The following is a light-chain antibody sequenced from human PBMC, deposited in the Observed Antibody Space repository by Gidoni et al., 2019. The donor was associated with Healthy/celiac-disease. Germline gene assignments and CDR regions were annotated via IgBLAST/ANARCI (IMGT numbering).Light chain of an antibody. CDR1: QSISSY. V-gene: IGKV1-39*01. CDR3: QQSYSTPQT. Sequence: DIQRPQSPSSLSASVGDRVTITCRASQSISSYLNWYQQKPGKAPKLLIYAASSLQSGVPSRFSGSGSGTDFTLTISRLQPEDFSTYYCQQSYSTPQTFGQGTKVDIK. J-gene: IGKJ1*01. CDR2: AAS.